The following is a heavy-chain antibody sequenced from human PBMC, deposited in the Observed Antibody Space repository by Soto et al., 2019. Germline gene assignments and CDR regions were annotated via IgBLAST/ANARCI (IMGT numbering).Heavy chain of an antibody. J-gene: IGHJ4*02. CDR2: IYYSGST. CDR3: AAMVRGVIFFDY. V-gene: IGHV4-59*01. Sequence: ASETLSLTCTVSGGSISSYYWSWIRQPPGKGLEWIGYIYYSGSTSYNPSLKSRVTISIDMSKNQFSLKLSSVTAADTAVYYCAAMVRGVIFFDYWGQGTLVTVSS. D-gene: IGHD3-10*01. CDR1: GGSISSYY.